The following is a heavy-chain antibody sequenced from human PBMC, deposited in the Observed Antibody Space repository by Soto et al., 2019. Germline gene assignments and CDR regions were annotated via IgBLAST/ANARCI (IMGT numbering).Heavy chain of an antibody. V-gene: IGHV1-18*01. Sequence: QVQLVQSGAEVKKPGASVKVSCKASGYTFTSYVISWVRQAPGQGLEWMGWINLYNGNTNYAQKLQGRVTMTTDTSTSTAYLDLRSLRSDDTAVYFCARDTSRGEYDDWGQGTLVTVSS. CDR3: ARDTSRGEYDD. CDR1: GYTFTSYV. J-gene: IGHJ4*02. CDR2: INLYNGNT. D-gene: IGHD3-10*01.